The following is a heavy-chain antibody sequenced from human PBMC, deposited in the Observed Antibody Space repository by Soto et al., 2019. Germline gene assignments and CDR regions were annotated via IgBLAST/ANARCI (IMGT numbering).Heavy chain of an antibody. J-gene: IGHJ6*02. V-gene: IGHV1-18*01. Sequence: QVQLVQSGAAVKKPGASVKVSCKASGYTFTSYGLSWVRQAPGQGLEWTGWINGYTGNTNYAQKFQGRVTMTTDTSTNTGYRDLWTLISGARAVYYCARSWVTGKGGIAAWGQGTTVTVSS. CDR1: GYTFTSYG. CDR2: INGYTGNT. D-gene: IGHD1-26*01. CDR3: ARSWVTGKGGIAA.